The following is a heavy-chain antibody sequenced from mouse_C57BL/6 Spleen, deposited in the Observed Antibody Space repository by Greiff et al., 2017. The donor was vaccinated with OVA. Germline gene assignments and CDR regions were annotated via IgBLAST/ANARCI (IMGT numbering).Heavy chain of an antibody. CDR2: IYPGSGNT. CDR1: GYTFTDYY. J-gene: IGHJ1*03. CDR3: AIAPYYCGSSYRDWYFDG. V-gene: IGHV1-76*01. Sequence: QVQLQQSGAELVRPGASVKLSCKASGYTFTDYYINWVKQRPGQGLEWIARIYPGSGNTYYNEKFKGKATLTAEKSSSTAYMQLSSLTSEDSAVYFWAIAPYYCGSSYRDWYFDGWGTGTTVTVAS. D-gene: IGHD1-1*01.